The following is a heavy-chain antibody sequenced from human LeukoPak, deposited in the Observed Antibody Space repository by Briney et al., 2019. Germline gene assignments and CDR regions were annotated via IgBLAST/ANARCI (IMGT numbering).Heavy chain of an antibody. Sequence: GGSLRLSCAASGFTVSSNYMSWVRQAPGKGLEWVSVIYSGGGTYYADSVKGRFTISIDNSNNTLYLQMNSLRAEDTAVYYCARGVRGYSYGSRFDYWGQGTLVTVSS. J-gene: IGHJ4*02. CDR2: IYSGGGT. CDR1: GFTVSSNY. V-gene: IGHV3-53*01. CDR3: ARGVRGYSYGSRFDY. D-gene: IGHD5-18*01.